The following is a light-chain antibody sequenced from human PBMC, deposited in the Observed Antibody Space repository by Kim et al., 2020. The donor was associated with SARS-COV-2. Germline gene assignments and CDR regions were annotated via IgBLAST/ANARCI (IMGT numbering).Light chain of an antibody. CDR2: KDT. CDR1: ALPKQY. CDR3: QSTDSSGSYQV. J-gene: IGLJ3*02. Sequence: SPGQTARITCFGDALPKQYAYWYKQKPGQAPVLVIYKDTERPSGIPERFSGSSSGTTVTLTISGVQAEDEADYYCQSTDSSGSYQVFGGGTQLTVL. V-gene: IGLV3-25*03.